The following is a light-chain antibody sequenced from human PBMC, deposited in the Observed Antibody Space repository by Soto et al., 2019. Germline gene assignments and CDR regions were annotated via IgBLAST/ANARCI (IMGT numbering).Light chain of an antibody. CDR2: AAS. J-gene: IGKJ5*01. Sequence: IQMTQSPSTLSASVGDRVTITCRASQSISSWLAWYQQKPGKAPKLLIYAASSLQSGVPSRFSGSGSGTDFTLTISSLQPEDFATYYCQQANSFLPITFGQGTRLEIK. CDR3: QQANSFLPIT. V-gene: IGKV1-12*01. CDR1: QSISSW.